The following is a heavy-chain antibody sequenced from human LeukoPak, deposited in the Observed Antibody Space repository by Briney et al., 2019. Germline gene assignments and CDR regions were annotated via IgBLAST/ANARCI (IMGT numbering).Heavy chain of an antibody. V-gene: IGHV1-8*01. CDR1: GYTFTSYD. D-gene: IGHD6-13*01. CDR2: MNPNSGNT. CDR3: ARGSIAAAGYYYYSYYMCV. Sequence: ASVKVSCMASGYTFTSYDINWVRQATGQGLEWMGWMNPNSGNTGYAQKFQGRVTMTRNTSISTAYMELSSLRSEDTAVYYCARGSIAAAGYYYYSYYMCVWGKGTTVTVSS. J-gene: IGHJ6*03.